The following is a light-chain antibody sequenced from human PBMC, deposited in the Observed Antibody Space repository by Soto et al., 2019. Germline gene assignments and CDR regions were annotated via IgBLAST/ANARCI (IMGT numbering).Light chain of an antibody. CDR3: QLRSNWPPFT. Sequence: EIVLTQSPATLSLSPGERATLSCRASQSVSSNLAWHQQKPGQAPRLLIYDASNRATGIPARFSGSGSGTDFTLTISSLEPGDFAVYYCQLRSNWPPFTFGPGTKVDIK. J-gene: IGKJ3*01. CDR2: DAS. V-gene: IGKV3-11*01. CDR1: QSVSSN.